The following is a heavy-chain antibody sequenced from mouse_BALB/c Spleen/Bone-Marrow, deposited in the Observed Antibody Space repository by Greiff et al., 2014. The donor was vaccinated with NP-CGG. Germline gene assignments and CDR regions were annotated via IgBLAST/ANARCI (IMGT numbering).Heavy chain of an antibody. CDR3: ARGWGAY. CDR2: IDPANGNT. Sequence: EVQLQESGAELVKPGASVKLSCTASGFNIKDTYMHWVKQRPEQGLEWIGRIDPANGNTKYDPKFQGKAPITADTSSNTAYLQLGSLTSEDTAVYYCARGWGAYWGQGTLVTVSA. V-gene: IGHV14-3*02. D-gene: IGHD1-1*02. CDR1: GFNIKDTY. J-gene: IGHJ3*01.